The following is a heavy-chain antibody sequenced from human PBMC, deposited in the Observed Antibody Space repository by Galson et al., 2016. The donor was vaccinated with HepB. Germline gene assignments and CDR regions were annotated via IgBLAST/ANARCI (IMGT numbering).Heavy chain of an antibody. V-gene: IGHV3-48*02. CDR2: ISSTSEI. Sequence: SLRLSCAASGFTFSTYAVNWVRQAPGKGLEWISYISSTSEIHYADSVKGRFTVSRDDAKKSLYLQMDSLRDEDTAVYYCARDHNWGFDYWGQGALVTVSS. CDR3: ARDHNWGFDY. J-gene: IGHJ4*02. D-gene: IGHD7-27*01. CDR1: GFTFSTYA.